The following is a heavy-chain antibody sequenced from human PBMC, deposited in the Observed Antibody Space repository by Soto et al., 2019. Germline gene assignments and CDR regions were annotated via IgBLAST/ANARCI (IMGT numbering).Heavy chain of an antibody. CDR3: AKSKDRAGNAYQHAY. CDR2: ISNDGSNK. V-gene: IGHV3-30*18. Sequence: QVQLVESGGGVVQPGRSLRLSCEASGFTFSSYGMHWVRQAPGKGLEWVAVISNDGSNKNYADSVKGRFTISRDNSKNTVYLQITSLSSKDTAVYYGAKSKDRAGNAYQHAYWGRGTLVTVSS. CDR1: GFTFSSYG. J-gene: IGHJ4*02. D-gene: IGHD3-16*01.